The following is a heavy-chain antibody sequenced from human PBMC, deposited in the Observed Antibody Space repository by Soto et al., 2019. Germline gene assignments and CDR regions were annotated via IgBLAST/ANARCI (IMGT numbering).Heavy chain of an antibody. CDR2: ISAYNGNT. CDR3: ARDEVYCSSTSCYYYYYGMDV. CDR1: GYTFTSYG. J-gene: IGHJ6*04. V-gene: IGHV1-18*04. Sequence: QVQLVQSGAEVKKPGASVKVSCKASGYTFTSYGISWVRQAPGQGLEWMGWISAYNGNTNYAQKLQGRVTMTTDTSTSTAYMELRSLRSDDTAVYYCARDEVYCSSTSCYYYYYGMDVWGKGTTVTVSS. D-gene: IGHD2-2*01.